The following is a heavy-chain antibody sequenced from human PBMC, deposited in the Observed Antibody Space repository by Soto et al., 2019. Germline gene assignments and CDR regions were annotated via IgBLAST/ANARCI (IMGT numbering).Heavy chain of an antibody. J-gene: IGHJ4*02. CDR3: ARGNSPVDVY. V-gene: IGHV3-48*03. Sequence: GGSLRLSCAASGFTFSRYEMNRVRQAPGKGLEWVSYITTSGTTMYYADSVKGRFTTSRDNAKNSLFLQMNSLRAEDTAVYYCARGNSPVDVYWGQGTLVSVSS. CDR1: GFTFSRYE. CDR2: ITTSGTTM. D-gene: IGHD2-21*01.